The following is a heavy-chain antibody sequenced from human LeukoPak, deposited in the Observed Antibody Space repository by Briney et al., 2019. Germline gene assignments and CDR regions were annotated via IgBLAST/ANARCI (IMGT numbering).Heavy chain of an antibody. Sequence: SETLPLTCTVSGGSVSSSSYYWGWIRQPPGKGLEWIGSIYYSGSTYYNPSLKSRVTISVDTSKNQFSLKLSSVTAADTAVYYCARGWDSSFDYWGQGTLVTVSS. D-gene: IGHD3-22*01. V-gene: IGHV4-39*07. J-gene: IGHJ4*02. CDR3: ARGWDSSFDY. CDR1: GGSVSSSSYY. CDR2: IYYSGST.